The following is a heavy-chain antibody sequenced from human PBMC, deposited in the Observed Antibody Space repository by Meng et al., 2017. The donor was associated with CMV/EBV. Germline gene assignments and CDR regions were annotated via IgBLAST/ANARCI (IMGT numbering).Heavy chain of an antibody. CDR2: IYYSGST. J-gene: IGHJ6*02. CDR3: ARDRGYSSSWRRGYYGMDV. V-gene: IGHV4-61*08. Sequence: SETLSLTCTVSGGSISSGDYYWSWIRQPPGKGLEWIGYIYYSGSTNYNPSLKSRVTISVDTSKNQFSLKLSSVTAADTAVYYCARDRGYSSSWRRGYYGMDVWGQGTTVTVSS. D-gene: IGHD6-13*01. CDR1: GGSISSGDYY.